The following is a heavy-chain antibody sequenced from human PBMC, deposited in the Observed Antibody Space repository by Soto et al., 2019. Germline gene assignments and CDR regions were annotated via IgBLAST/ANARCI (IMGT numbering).Heavy chain of an antibody. Sequence: ASVKVSCKASGFTFTSSAVQWVRQARGQRLEWIGGIVAGSGNTNYAQKFQERVTITRDESTSTAYMELSSLRSEDTAVYYCARDGRGKTVTHYYYYYYGMDVWGQGTTVTVSS. J-gene: IGHJ6*02. CDR1: GFTFTSSA. CDR3: ARDGRGKTVTHYYYYYYGMDV. V-gene: IGHV1-58*01. D-gene: IGHD4-17*01. CDR2: IVAGSGNT.